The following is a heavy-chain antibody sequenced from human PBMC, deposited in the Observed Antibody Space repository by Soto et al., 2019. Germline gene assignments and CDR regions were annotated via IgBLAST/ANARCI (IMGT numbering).Heavy chain of an antibody. V-gene: IGHV3-30*18. D-gene: IGHD6-19*01. CDR3: AKDQGVAYSSGTHLAYYFDY. Sequence: QVQLVESGGGVVQPGRSLRLSCAASGFTFSSYGMHWVRQAPGKGLEWVAVISYDGSNKYYADSVKGRFTIFRDNSKNTLYLQMNSLRAEDTAVSYCAKDQGVAYSSGTHLAYYFDYWGQGTLVTVSS. J-gene: IGHJ4*02. CDR2: ISYDGSNK. CDR1: GFTFSSYG.